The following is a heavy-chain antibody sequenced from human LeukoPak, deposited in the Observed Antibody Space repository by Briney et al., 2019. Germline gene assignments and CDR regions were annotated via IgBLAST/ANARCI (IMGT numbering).Heavy chain of an antibody. CDR1: GFTFSNAW. Sequence: RGSLRLSCAPSGFTFSNAWMSWVRQAPGEGREWVGRIKSKADGRRTDYAAPVKGRFTISRDDSKNTLYLQMDSLKTDDTAVYYCTTDDSSPRGCWGQGTLVTVSS. D-gene: IGHD2-2*01. J-gene: IGHJ4*02. V-gene: IGHV3-15*01. CDR2: IKSKADGRRT. CDR3: TTDDSSPRGC.